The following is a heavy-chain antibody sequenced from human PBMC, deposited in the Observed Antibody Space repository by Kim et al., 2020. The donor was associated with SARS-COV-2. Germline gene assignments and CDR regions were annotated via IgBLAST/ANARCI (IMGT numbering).Heavy chain of an antibody. V-gene: IGHV1-18*01. J-gene: IGHJ4*02. Sequence: ASVKVSCKASGYTFTSNGISWVRQAPGQGLEWMGWIGVYNGNTNYAQKFQDRVIMTTDTFTNTAYLELRSLRSDDTAVYYCAKDPGRLPKGTPFEYWGQGTLVTVSS. CDR3: AKDPGRLPKGTPFEY. CDR1: GYTFTSNG. CDR2: IGVYNGNT. D-gene: IGHD1-1*01.